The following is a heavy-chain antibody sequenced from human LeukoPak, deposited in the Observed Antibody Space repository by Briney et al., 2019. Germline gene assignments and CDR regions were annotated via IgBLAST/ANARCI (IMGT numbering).Heavy chain of an antibody. CDR1: GYTFTDYY. CDR2: INPHSGGT. D-gene: IGHD2-15*01. CDR3: ARITADVVVVAATDFDY. V-gene: IGHV1-2*02. J-gene: IGHJ4*02. Sequence: ASVRVSCKASGYTFTDYYMHWVRQAPGQGLEWMGWINPHSGGTDYAQKFQGTVTMTRDTSISTAYMELSRLRSDDTAVYYCARITADVVVVAATDFDYWGQGTLVTVSS.